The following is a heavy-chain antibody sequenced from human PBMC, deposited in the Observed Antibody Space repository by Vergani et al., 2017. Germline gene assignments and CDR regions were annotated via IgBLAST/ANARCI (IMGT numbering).Heavy chain of an antibody. V-gene: IGHV4-34*01. CDR3: ARERARYCSGGSCYSLAPRGYNWFDP. CDR2: INHSGST. J-gene: IGHJ5*02. D-gene: IGHD2-15*01. CDR1: GGSFSGYY. Sequence: QVQLQQWGAGLLKPSETLSLTCAVYGGSFSGYYWSWIRQPPGKGLEWIGEINHSGSTNYNPSLKSRVTISVDTSKNQFSLKLSSVTAAETAVYYCARERARYCSGGSCYSLAPRGYNWFDPWGQGTLVTVSS.